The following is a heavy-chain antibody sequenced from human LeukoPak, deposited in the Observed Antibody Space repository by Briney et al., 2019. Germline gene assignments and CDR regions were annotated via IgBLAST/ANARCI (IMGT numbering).Heavy chain of an antibody. J-gene: IGHJ4*02. D-gene: IGHD6-13*01. CDR1: GFTFSGYW. CDR2: IKQDGREK. CDR3: TRDEAAATN. V-gene: IGHV3-7*01. Sequence: PGGSLRLPCGGSGFTFSGYWMSWVRQAPGKGPEWVANIKQDGREKHYVDSVMGRFTISRDNAKNSLYLQMNSLRVEDTGLYYCTRDEAAATNWGQGTLVTVSS.